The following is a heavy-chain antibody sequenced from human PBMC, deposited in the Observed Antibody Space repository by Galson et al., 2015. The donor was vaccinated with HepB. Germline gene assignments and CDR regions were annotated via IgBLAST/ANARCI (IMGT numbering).Heavy chain of an antibody. V-gene: IGHV1-69*13. CDR2: IIPMYGMT. J-gene: IGHJ5*01. D-gene: IGHD1-1*01. Sequence: SVKVSCKASGTAFSRFSLNWVRQAPGQGLEWMGRIIPMYGMTNYARKFQGRLTITADESTNTAFIELSSPRSEDTAIYYCARDFAAGTSLGFDSWGQGTLVTVSS. CDR3: ARDFAAGTSLGFDS. CDR1: GTAFSRFS.